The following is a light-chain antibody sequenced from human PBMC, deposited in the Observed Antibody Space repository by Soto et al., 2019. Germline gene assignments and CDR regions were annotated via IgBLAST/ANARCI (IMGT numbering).Light chain of an antibody. CDR1: QSVSSIN. CDR2: GAS. V-gene: IGKV3-20*01. J-gene: IGKJ1*01. CDR3: QQYGSSPPT. Sequence: EIELTNWPGTLPFSPGERATLSCRASQSVSSINLAWYQQKPDQAPRLLIYGASSRATGIPDRFSGSGSGTDFTLTINRLEPEDFALYYCQQYGSSPPTFGQGTKV.